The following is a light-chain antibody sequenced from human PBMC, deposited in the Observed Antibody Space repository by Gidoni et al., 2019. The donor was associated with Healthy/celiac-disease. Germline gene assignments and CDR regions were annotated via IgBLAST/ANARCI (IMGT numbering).Light chain of an antibody. V-gene: IGKV4-1*01. CDR2: WAS. Sequence: DIVMTQSPDSLAVSLGERATINCKSSQSVLYSSNTKYYLAWYQQKPGQPPKLLIYWASTRKSGVPDRFSGSGSGTDFTLTISSLQAEDVAVYYCQHYSSTPCSFGQGTKLEIK. CDR3: QHYSSTPCS. CDR1: QSVLYSSNTKYY. J-gene: IGKJ2*04.